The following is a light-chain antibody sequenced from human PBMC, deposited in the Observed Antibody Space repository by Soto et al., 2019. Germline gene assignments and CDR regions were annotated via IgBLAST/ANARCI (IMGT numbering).Light chain of an antibody. CDR2: GAS. J-gene: IGKJ4*01. V-gene: IGKV3-15*01. Sequence: EVVMTQSPATLSVSPGERATLSCRASQSVSSNLACFQQKPGQAPRLLIYGASTRATGLPARFSGSGSGTEFTLTISSLQSEDFAVYYCKQYNNWPLTFGGGTKVDIK. CDR1: QSVSSN. CDR3: KQYNNWPLT.